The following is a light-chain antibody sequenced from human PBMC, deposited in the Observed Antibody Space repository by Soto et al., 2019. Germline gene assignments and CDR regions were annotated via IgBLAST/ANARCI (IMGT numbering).Light chain of an antibody. Sequence: EIVLTQSPATLSLSLGESATLSCRASQTVTSYLAWYQQKPGQAHRLLIHDAYKRASGIQARFSGSGSGTDFTLTIRSLEPEDFAVYYCKQRSNRWITFGQGTRLEIK. CDR2: DAY. V-gene: IGKV3-11*01. CDR1: QTVTSY. J-gene: IGKJ5*01. CDR3: KQRSNRWIT.